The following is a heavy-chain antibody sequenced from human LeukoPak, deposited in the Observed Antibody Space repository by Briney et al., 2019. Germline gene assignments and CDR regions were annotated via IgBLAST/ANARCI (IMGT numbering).Heavy chain of an antibody. CDR3: ARERGTSGYILAF. V-gene: IGHV3-53*01. Sequence: PGGSLRLSCAASGFAVSSNYMSWVRQAPGKGLEWVSVIYTGGSTYYADSVKGRFTISRDNSKSTVYLQMNSLRAEDTAVYYCARERGTSGYILAFWGQGTLVTVSS. CDR2: IYTGGST. CDR1: GFAVSSNY. J-gene: IGHJ4*02. D-gene: IGHD3-22*01.